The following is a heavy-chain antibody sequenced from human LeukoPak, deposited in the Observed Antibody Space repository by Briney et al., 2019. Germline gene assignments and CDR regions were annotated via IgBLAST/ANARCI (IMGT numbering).Heavy chain of an antibody. CDR1: GGTFSSYA. D-gene: IGHD2-15*01. Sequence: SVKVSCKASGGTFSSYAISWVRQAPGQGLEWMGRIIPIRGIANYAQKFQGRVTITADKSTSTAYMELSSLRSEDTAVYYCAREGEGPGYCSGGSCYSVDWGQGTLVTVSS. CDR3: AREGEGPGYCSGGSCYSVD. V-gene: IGHV1-69*04. CDR2: IIPIRGIA. J-gene: IGHJ4*02.